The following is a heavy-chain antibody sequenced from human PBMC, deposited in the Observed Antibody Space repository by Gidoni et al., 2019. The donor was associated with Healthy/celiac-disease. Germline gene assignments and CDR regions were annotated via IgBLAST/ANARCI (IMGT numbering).Heavy chain of an antibody. CDR1: GGPISIGGYY. J-gene: IGHJ4*02. D-gene: IGHD6-19*01. Sequence: QVQLQESGPGLLKPSQTLSPPCTVSGGPISIGGYYWSWIRQHPGQGLEWIGYIYYSGSTYYNPSLRSRVTMSVDTSKSQFSLKLSSVTAADTAVYCCARDSLVCIAVAGTVCGGDWGQGTLVTVSS. V-gene: IGHV4-31*03. CDR3: ARDSLVCIAVAGTVCGGD. CDR2: IYYSGST.